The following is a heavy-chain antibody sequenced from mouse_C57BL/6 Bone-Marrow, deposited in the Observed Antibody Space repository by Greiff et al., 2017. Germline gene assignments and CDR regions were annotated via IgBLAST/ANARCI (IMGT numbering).Heavy chain of an antibody. CDR3: ARTGGYYFDY. CDR2: INPSSGYT. Sequence: VKLQQSGAELARPGASVKMSCTASGYTFTSYTMHWVQQRPGQGLEWIGYINPSSGYTKYKQKFKDKATLTTDKSSSTAYMQLSSLTSKYSAVCYCARTGGYYFDYWGQGTTLTVSS. D-gene: IGHD1-1*02. CDR1: GYTFTSYT. V-gene: IGHV1-4*01. J-gene: IGHJ2*01.